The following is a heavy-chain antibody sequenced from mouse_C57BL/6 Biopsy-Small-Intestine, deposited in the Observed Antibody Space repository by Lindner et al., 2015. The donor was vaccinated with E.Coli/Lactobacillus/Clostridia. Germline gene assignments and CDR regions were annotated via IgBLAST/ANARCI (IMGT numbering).Heavy chain of an antibody. CDR2: IIPMIGIG. V-gene: IGHV1-81*01. Sequence: SVKVSCKASGGTFSRYAISWVRQAPGQGLEWMGRIIPMIGIGDYAQKFQGRVTMTADKSTTTAYMYLSSLTSEDTAVYFCARDPTFVRDTGADPNDCWGQGTLVTVSS. CDR1: GGTFSRYA. J-gene: IGHJ4*01. CDR3: ARDPTFVRDTGADPNDC.